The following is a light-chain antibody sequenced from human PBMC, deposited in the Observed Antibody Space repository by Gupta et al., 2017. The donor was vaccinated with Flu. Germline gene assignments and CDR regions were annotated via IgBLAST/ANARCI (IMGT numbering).Light chain of an antibody. CDR1: QSISRSY. Sequence: GTLSLSPGERATLSCRASQSISRSYLAWYQQKPGQAPRLLIYGASSRATGIPDRFSGSGSGTDFTLTISRLEPEDFAVYYCQQYGNSPFTFGRGTKVDIK. CDR3: QQYGNSPFT. J-gene: IGKJ3*01. V-gene: IGKV3-20*01. CDR2: GAS.